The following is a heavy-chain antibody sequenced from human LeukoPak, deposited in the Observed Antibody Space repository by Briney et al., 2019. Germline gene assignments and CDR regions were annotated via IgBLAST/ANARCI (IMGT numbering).Heavy chain of an antibody. CDR2: INPNSGGT. J-gene: IGHJ4*02. D-gene: IGHD3-10*01. CDR3: AADGSGIGSLDYFDY. V-gene: IGHV1-2*06. Sequence: ASVKVSCKASGYTFTGYYMHWVRQAPGQGLEWMGRINPNSGGTNYAQKFQGRVTMTRDTPISTAYMELSRLRSDDTAVYYCAADGSGIGSLDYFDYWGQGTLVTVSS. CDR1: GYTFTGYY.